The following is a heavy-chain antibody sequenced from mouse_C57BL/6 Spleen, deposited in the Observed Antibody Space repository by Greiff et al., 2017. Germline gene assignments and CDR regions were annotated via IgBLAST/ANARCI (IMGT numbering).Heavy chain of an antibody. CDR3: ARRPVATDWYFDV. V-gene: IGHV1-50*01. Sequence: VQLQQPGAELVKPGASVKLSCKASGYTFTSYWMQWVKQRPGQGLEWIGEIDPSDSYTNYNQKIKGKATLTVDTSSSTAYMQLSSLTSEDSAVYYCARRPVATDWYFDVWGTGTTVTVSS. D-gene: IGHD1-1*01. CDR1: GYTFTSYW. J-gene: IGHJ1*03. CDR2: IDPSDSYT.